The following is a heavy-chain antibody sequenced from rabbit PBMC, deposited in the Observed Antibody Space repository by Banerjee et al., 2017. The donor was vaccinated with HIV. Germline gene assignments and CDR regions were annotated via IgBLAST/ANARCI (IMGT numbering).Heavy chain of an antibody. CDR1: GFSFSNKYV. CDR3: ARSYGAGADSVM. V-gene: IGHV1S45*01. J-gene: IGHJ4*01. D-gene: IGHD4-2*01. CDR2: INTSSGNI. Sequence: QEQLEESGGDLVKPEGSLTLTCTASGFSFSNKYVMCWVRQAPGKGLEWIACINTSSGNIVYATWAKGRFTISKTSWTTVTLQMTSLTAADTATYFCARSYGAGADSVMWGPGTLVTVS.